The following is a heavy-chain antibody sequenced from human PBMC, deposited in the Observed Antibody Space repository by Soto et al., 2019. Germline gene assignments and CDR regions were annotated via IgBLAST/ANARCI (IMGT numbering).Heavy chain of an antibody. CDR2: IYSGGST. V-gene: IGHV3-53*01. J-gene: IGHJ5*02. CDR1: GFTVSSNY. D-gene: IGHD5-18*01. Sequence: LRLSCAASGFTVSSNYMSWVRQAPGKGLEWVSVIYSGGSTYYADSVKGRFTISRDNSKNTLYLQMNSLRAEDTAVYYCAREERGSYVNWFDPWGQGTLVTVSS. CDR3: AREERGSYVNWFDP.